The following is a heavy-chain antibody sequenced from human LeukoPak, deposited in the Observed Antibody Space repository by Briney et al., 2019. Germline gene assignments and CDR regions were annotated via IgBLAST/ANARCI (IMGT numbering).Heavy chain of an antibody. Sequence: GGSLRLSCAASGFTFDDYAIHWVRQAPGKGLEGVSGISWNSGSRGYADSVKGRFTISRDNAKNSLYLQMNSPRAEDTALYYCAKDHYYESSGSLDYWGQGTLVTVPS. CDR1: GFTFDDYA. V-gene: IGHV3-9*01. CDR3: AKDHYYESSGSLDY. CDR2: ISWNSGSR. J-gene: IGHJ4*02. D-gene: IGHD3-22*01.